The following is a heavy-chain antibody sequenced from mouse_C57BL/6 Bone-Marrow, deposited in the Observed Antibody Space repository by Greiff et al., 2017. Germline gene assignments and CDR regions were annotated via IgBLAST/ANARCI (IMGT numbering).Heavy chain of an antibody. CDR1: GFTFSSYG. CDR2: ISSGGSYT. V-gene: IGHV5-6*02. J-gene: IGHJ4*01. CDR3: ARRGNSAGYYAMDD. D-gene: IGHD2-1*01. Sequence: EVKLMESGGDLVKPGGSLKLSCAASGFTFSSYGMSWVRQTPDKRLEWVATISSGGSYTYYPDSVKGRFTISRDNAKNTLYLQMSSLKSEDTAMYYCARRGNSAGYYAMDDWGQGTSVTVSS.